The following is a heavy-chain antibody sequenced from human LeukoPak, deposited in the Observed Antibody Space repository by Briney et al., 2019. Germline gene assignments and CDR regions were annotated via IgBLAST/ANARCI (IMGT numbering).Heavy chain of an antibody. Sequence: GASVKVSCKASGGILSKWSISWVRQAPGQGLEWVGTIIPEFDEAHYAQKLQGRVTISADDSATAAYMELRSLRSDDTAVYYCASGGVTVSSYGPDYWARERWSPSP. V-gene: IGHV1-69*13. CDR1: GGILSKWS. CDR2: IIPEFDEA. J-gene: IGHJ4*02. D-gene: IGHD3-16*01. CDR3: ASGGVTVSSYGPDY.